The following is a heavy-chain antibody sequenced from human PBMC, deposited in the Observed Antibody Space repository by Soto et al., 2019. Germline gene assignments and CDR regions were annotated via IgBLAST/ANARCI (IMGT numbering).Heavy chain of an antibody. D-gene: IGHD3-16*01. Sequence: PXGSLRLSCAASVFTFSSYWMHCVRQSPGKWLVWVSRINSDGSSTSYADSVKGRFTISRDNAKNTLYLQMNSLRAEDTAVYYCVREESAFGYRTQVVDTFDILGQGTMDIVS. CDR2: INSDGSST. CDR3: VREESAFGYRTQVVDTFDI. V-gene: IGHV3-74*01. J-gene: IGHJ3*02. CDR1: VFTFSSYW.